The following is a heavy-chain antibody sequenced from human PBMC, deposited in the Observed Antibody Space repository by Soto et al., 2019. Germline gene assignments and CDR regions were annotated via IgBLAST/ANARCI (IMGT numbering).Heavy chain of an antibody. Sequence: QVQLQQRGAGLLKPSETLSLTCAVYGGSFSGYYWSWIRQPPGKGLEWIGEINHSGSTNYNPSLKSRVTISVDTSKNQFSLKLSSVTAADTAVYYCARGRLTTVTTIDYWGQGTLVTVSS. CDR3: ARGRLTTVTTIDY. CDR2: INHSGST. CDR1: GGSFSGYY. D-gene: IGHD4-17*01. V-gene: IGHV4-34*01. J-gene: IGHJ4*02.